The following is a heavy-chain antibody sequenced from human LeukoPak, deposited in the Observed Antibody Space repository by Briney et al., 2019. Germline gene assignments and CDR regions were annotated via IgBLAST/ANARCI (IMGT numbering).Heavy chain of an antibody. CDR2: IYPRDGST. Sequence: GASVKVSCKASGYSFTNNYIHWVRQAPGQGLEWMGMIYPRDGSTSYAQRFQDRVTVTRDTSTSTVHMELSGLRAEDTAVYYCAREAQSFYYDTSGYYTAAAYFDYWGQGTLVTVSS. CDR3: AREAQSFYYDTSGYYTAAAYFDY. J-gene: IGHJ4*02. D-gene: IGHD3-22*01. V-gene: IGHV1-46*01. CDR1: GYSFTNNY.